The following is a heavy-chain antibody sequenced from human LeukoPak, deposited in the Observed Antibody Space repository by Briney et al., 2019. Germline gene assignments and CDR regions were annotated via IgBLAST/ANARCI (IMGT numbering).Heavy chain of an antibody. CDR1: GYTFISYG. J-gene: IGHJ4*02. CDR2: ISVYNGQT. V-gene: IGHV1-18*01. CDR3: ARDSGWELQHFYFDH. Sequence: GASVKDSCKSSGYTFISYGINWVRQPPGQGLEGMGWISVYNGQTNYAHKFQGRVTMTTDTSTRTVYMELRSLRSDDTAVYYCARDSGWELQHFYFDHWGQGTLVTVSA. D-gene: IGHD1-26*01.